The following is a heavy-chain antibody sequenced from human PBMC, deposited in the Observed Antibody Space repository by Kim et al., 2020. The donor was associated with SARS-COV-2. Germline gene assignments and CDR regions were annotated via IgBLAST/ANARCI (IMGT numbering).Heavy chain of an antibody. D-gene: IGHD2-15*01. CDR1: GFTFSSYG. CDR2: ISYDGSNK. Sequence: GGSPRLSCAASGFTFSSYGMHWVRQAPGKGLEWVAVISYDGSNKYYADSVKGRFTISRDNSKNTLYLQMNSLRAEDTAVYYCAKDQFDIVVVVAHRYGMDVWGQGTTVTVSS. V-gene: IGHV3-30*18. J-gene: IGHJ6*02. CDR3: AKDQFDIVVVVAHRYGMDV.